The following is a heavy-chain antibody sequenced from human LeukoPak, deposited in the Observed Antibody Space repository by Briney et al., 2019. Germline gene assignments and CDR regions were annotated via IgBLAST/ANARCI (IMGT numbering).Heavy chain of an antibody. V-gene: IGHV1-2*02. D-gene: IGHD3-22*01. CDR1: GYTFTGYY. CDR3: AGTYYYDSSGYYVFDY. CDR2: INPNSGGT. Sequence: ASVKVSCKASGYTFTGYYMHWVRQAPGQGLEWMGWINPNSGGTNYAQKFQGRVTMTRDTFISTAYMELSRLRSDDTAVYYCAGTYYYDSSGYYVFDYWGQGTLVTVSS. J-gene: IGHJ4*02.